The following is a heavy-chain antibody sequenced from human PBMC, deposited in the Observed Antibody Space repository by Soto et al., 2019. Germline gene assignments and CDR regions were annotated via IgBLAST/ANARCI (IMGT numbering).Heavy chain of an antibody. D-gene: IGHD6-19*01. V-gene: IGHV4-30-4*01. Sequence: PSETLSLTCTVSGGPITSGDNYWSWIGQPPGKCLEWIGYIYYSGHTYYNPSLKSRLTISVDTSKNHFSLRLSSVSAADTAVYYCARAQSPKYSSGWYGWFDPWGQGTLVT. J-gene: IGHJ5*02. CDR3: ARAQSPKYSSGWYGWFDP. CDR2: IYYSGHT. CDR1: GGPITSGDNY.